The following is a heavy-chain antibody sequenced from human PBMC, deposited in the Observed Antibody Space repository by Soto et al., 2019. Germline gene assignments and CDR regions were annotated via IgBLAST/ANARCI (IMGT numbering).Heavy chain of an antibody. CDR3: AKMEMATITGAYGMDV. CDR1: GFTFSSYA. D-gene: IGHD5-12*01. J-gene: IGHJ6*02. V-gene: IGHV3-23*01. CDR2: ISGSGGST. Sequence: EVQLLESGGGLVQPGGSLRLSCAASGFTFSSYAMSWVRQAPGKGLEWVSAISGSGGSTYYADSVKGRFTISRDNSKNTLYLQMNSLRAEDTDVYYCAKMEMATITGAYGMDVWGQGTTVTVSS.